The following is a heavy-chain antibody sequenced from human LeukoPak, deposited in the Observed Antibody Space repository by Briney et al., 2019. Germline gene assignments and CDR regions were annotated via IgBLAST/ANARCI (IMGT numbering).Heavy chain of an antibody. J-gene: IGHJ4*02. V-gene: IGHV3-30-3*01. CDR3: ARDGGAIHYFDY. CDR2: ISYDGSNK. CDR1: GFTFSTYA. Sequence: PGGSLRLSCAAPGFTFSTYAIHWVRQPPGKGLEWVAVISYDGSNKYYADSVKGRFTISRDNSKNTLYLQMNSLRAEDTAVYYCARDGGAIHYFDYWGQGTLVTVSS. D-gene: IGHD3-16*01.